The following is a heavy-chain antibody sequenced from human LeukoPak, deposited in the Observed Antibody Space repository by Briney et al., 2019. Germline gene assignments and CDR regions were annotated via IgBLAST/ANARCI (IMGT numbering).Heavy chain of an antibody. Sequence: SETLSLTCAVYGGSFSGYYWSWIRQPPGKGLEWIGEINHSGSTNYNPSLKSRVTISVDTSKNQFSLKLSSVTAADTAVYYCARGRRWLQLSAPSDYWGQGTLVTVSS. J-gene: IGHJ4*02. V-gene: IGHV4-34*01. CDR2: INHSGST. D-gene: IGHD5-24*01. CDR3: ARGRRWLQLSAPSDY. CDR1: GGSFSGYY.